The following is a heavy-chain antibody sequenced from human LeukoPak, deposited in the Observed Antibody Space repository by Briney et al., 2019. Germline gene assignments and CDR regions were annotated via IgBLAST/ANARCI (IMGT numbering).Heavy chain of an antibody. CDR1: GFTFSSYA. CDR3: AKQGDIVVVPAANEPYYFDY. CDR2: IGGSGGST. Sequence: GGSLRLSCAASGFTFSSYAMSWVRQAPGKGLEWVSAIGGSGGSTYYADSVKGRFTISRDNSKNTLYPQMNSLSAEDTAVYYCAKQGDIVVVPAANEPYYFDYWGQGTLVTVSS. D-gene: IGHD2-2*01. V-gene: IGHV3-23*01. J-gene: IGHJ4*02.